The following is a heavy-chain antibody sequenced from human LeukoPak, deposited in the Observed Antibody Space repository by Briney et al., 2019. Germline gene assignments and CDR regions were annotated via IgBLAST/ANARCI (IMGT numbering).Heavy chain of an antibody. CDR2: ISSSSSYI. CDR1: GFTFSSYA. J-gene: IGHJ6*02. CDR3: ARDSGSYANYYYYYGMDV. Sequence: GGSLRLSCAASGFTFSSYAMSWVRQAPGKGLEWVSSISSSSSYIYYADSAKGRFTISRDNAKNSLYLQMNSLRAEDTAVYYCARDSGSYANYYYYYGMDVWGQGTTVTVSS. D-gene: IGHD1-26*01. V-gene: IGHV3-21*01.